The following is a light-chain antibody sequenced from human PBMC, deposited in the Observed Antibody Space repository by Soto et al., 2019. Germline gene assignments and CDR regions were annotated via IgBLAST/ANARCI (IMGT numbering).Light chain of an antibody. CDR1: QSISTW. CDR3: QQSYSTPPGT. CDR2: ATS. Sequence: DIQMTQSPSTLSASVGDRVTITCRASQSISTWLAWYQQEPGKAPKLLIYATSSLQSGVPSRFSGSGSGTDFTLTISSLQPEDFATYYCQQSYSTPPGTFGQGTKVDIK. V-gene: IGKV1-39*01. J-gene: IGKJ1*01.